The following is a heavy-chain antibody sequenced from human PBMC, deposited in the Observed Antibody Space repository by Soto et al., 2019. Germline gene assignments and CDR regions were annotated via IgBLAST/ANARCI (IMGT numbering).Heavy chain of an antibody. J-gene: IGHJ6*02. CDR2: IYYSGSA. Sequence: SETLSLTCTVSGGSISSGGYYWSWIRQHPGKGLEWIGYIYYSGSAYYNPSLKSRVTISVDTSKNQFSLKLSSVTAADTAVYYCARTTSSDVDYYGSGYYYYYGMDVWGQGTTVTVSS. V-gene: IGHV4-31*03. CDR1: GGSISSGGYY. CDR3: ARTTSSDVDYYGSGYYYYYGMDV. D-gene: IGHD3-10*01.